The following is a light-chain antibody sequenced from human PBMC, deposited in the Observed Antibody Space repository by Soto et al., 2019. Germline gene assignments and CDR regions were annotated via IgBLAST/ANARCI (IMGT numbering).Light chain of an antibody. CDR2: DVS. CDR3: ASYASSNTVL. J-gene: IGLJ2*01. CDR1: SSDIGGYNY. Sequence: QSALTQPASVSGSPGQSNTISCTGTSSDIGGYNYVSWYQQHPGKAPKLMIYDVSDRPSGVSNRNSGSKSGNTASLTISGLQAEDQADYYCASYASSNTVLFGGGTKLTVL. V-gene: IGLV2-14*03.